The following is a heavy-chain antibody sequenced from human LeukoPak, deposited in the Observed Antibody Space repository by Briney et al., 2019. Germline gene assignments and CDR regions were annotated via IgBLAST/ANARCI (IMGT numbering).Heavy chain of an antibody. D-gene: IGHD3-22*01. CDR1: GYTFTSYG. V-gene: IGHV1-18*01. J-gene: IGHJ1*01. Sequence: ASVKVSCKASGYTFTSYGISWVRQAPGQGLEWMGWISAYSGNTNYAQKLQGRVTMTTDTSTSTAYMELRSLRSDDTAVYYCARDRVGDRSSGLYWYFQHWGQGTLVTVSS. CDR2: ISAYSGNT. CDR3: ARDRVGDRSSGLYWYFQH.